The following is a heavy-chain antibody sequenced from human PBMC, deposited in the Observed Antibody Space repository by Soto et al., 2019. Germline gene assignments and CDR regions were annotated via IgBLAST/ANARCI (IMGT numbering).Heavy chain of an antibody. CDR3: ARDVFDFWSGYSKTTFDY. Sequence: EASVKVSCKASGYTFTSYDINWVRQATGQGLEWMGWMNPNSGNTGYAQKFQGRVTMTRNTSISTAYMELSSLRSDDTAVYYCARDVFDFWSGYSKTTFDYWGQGTLVTVSS. CDR1: GYTFTSYD. CDR2: MNPNSGNT. J-gene: IGHJ4*02. D-gene: IGHD3-3*01. V-gene: IGHV1-8*01.